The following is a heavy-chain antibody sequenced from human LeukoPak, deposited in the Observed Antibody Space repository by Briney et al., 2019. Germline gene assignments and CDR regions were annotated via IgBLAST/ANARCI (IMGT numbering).Heavy chain of an antibody. CDR3: ARDTGYSSGWYRYYYYMDV. D-gene: IGHD6-19*01. CDR2: ISAHNGNT. J-gene: IGHJ6*03. Sequence: GASVKVSCKASGYTFTSYGISGVRQAPGQGVVWMGWISAHNGNTNYAQKLQGRVTMTTDTTTSTAYMELRSLRSDDTAVYYCARDTGYSSGWYRYYYYMDVWGKGTTVTVSS. V-gene: IGHV1-18*01. CDR1: GYTFTSYG.